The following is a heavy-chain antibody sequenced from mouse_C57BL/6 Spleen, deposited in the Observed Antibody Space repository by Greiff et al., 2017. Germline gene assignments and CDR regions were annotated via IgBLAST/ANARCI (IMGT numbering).Heavy chain of an antibody. CDR3: ARRGLGPSFAY. V-gene: IGHV1-80*01. D-gene: IGHD3-3*01. Sequence: QVQLQQSGAELVKPGASVKISCKPSGYAFSSYWMNWVKQRPGKGLEWIGQIYPGDGDTNYSENFKGKATLTADKSSSTAYMQLSSLTSEDSAVYFCARRGLGPSFAYWGQGTLVTVSA. CDR2: IYPGDGDT. CDR1: GYAFSSYW. J-gene: IGHJ3*01.